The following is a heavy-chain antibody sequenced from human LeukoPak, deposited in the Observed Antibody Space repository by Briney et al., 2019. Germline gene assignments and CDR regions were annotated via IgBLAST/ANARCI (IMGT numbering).Heavy chain of an antibody. V-gene: IGHV4-34*01. Sequence: PSEALSLTCAVYGGSFSGYYWSWIRQPPGKGLEWIGEINHSGSTNYNPSLKSRVTISVDTSKNQFSLKLSSVTAADTAVYYCARGHYCDSSGYPPGDFDYWGQGTLVTVSS. CDR2: INHSGST. J-gene: IGHJ4*02. CDR1: GGSFSGYY. D-gene: IGHD3-22*01. CDR3: ARGHYCDSSGYPPGDFDY.